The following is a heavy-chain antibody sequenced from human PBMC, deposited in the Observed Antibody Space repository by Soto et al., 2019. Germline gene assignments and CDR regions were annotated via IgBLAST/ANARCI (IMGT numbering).Heavy chain of an antibody. CDR3: ARESKWYGGQYFQD. J-gene: IGHJ1*01. Sequence: EVQLLQSGGGLAQPGTSLRLSCAASGFTFKHYAMTWVRQAPGKGLEWVSTISGSGDKTDYADSVKGRFRVSRDNSKDTLYLQMDSLRADDTSLYYCARESKWYGGQYFQDWGQGTRVTVSS. CDR2: ISGSGDKT. CDR1: GFTFKHYA. D-gene: IGHD2-8*01. V-gene: IGHV3-23*01.